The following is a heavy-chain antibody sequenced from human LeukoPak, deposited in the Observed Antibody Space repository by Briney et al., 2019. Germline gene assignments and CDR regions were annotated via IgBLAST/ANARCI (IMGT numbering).Heavy chain of an antibody. Sequence: SETLSLTCAVYGGSFSGYYWSWIRQPPGKGLEWIGEINHSGSTNYNPSLKSRVTISVDTSKNQFSLKLNSVIAADTAVYYCARVSGSRDIFGVAIIPGNYFDSWGQGTLVTVSS. D-gene: IGHD3-3*02. CDR1: GGSFSGYY. CDR3: ARVSGSRDIFGVAIIPGNYFDS. V-gene: IGHV4-34*01. J-gene: IGHJ4*02. CDR2: INHSGST.